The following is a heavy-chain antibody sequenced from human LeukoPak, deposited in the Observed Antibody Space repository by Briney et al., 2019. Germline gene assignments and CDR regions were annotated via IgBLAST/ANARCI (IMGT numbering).Heavy chain of an antibody. CDR1: GGSISSGSYD. CDR3: AREVDSMNYYYYYYMDV. CDR2: IYTSGST. V-gene: IGHV4-61*02. J-gene: IGHJ6*03. Sequence: PSETLSLTCTVSGGSISSGSYDRSWIRQPAGKGLEWIGRIYTSGSTNYNPSLKSRVTISVDTSKNQFSLKLSSVTAADTAVYYCAREVDSMNYYYYYYMDVWGKGTTVTVSS. D-gene: IGHD4-11*01.